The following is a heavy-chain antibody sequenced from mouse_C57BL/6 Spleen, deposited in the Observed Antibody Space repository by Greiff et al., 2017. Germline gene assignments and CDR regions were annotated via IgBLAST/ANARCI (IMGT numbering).Heavy chain of an antibody. CDR1: GYTFTSYG. CDR3: ARPHYYGSSVYAMDY. Sequence: QVQLQQSGAELARPGASVKLSCKASGYTFTSYGISWVKQRTGQGLEWIGEIYPRSGNTYYNEKFKGKATLTADKSSSTAYMELRSLTSEDSAVYFGARPHYYGSSVYAMDYWGQGTSVTVPS. J-gene: IGHJ4*01. CDR2: IYPRSGNT. D-gene: IGHD1-1*01. V-gene: IGHV1-81*01.